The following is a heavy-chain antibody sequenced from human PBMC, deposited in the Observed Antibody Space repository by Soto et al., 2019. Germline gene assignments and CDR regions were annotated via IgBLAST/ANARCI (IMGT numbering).Heavy chain of an antibody. V-gene: IGHV1-3*01. CDR2: INAGNGNT. CDR1: GYTFTSYA. CDR3: ARVDTAMDNWFDP. Sequence: ASVKVSGKASGYTFTSYAMHWVRQAPGQRLEWMGWINAGNGNTKYSQKFQGRVTITRDTSASTAYMELSSLRSEDTAVYYCARVDTAMDNWFDPWGQGTLVTVSS. J-gene: IGHJ5*02. D-gene: IGHD5-18*01.